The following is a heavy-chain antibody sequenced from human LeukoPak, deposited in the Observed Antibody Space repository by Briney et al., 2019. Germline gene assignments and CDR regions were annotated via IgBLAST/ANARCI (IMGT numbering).Heavy chain of an antibody. J-gene: IGHJ4*02. CDR1: GFTFSSYS. CDR2: ISSSTSYI. CDR3: ARGQVAARPNYFDS. V-gene: IGHV3-21*01. Sequence: GGSLRLSCAGSGFTFSSYSMNWVRQAPGKGLEWVSYISSSTSYIYNADSVKGRFTISRDNAKNSLYLQMNSLRAEDTAVYCCARGQVAARPNYFDSWGQGTLVTVSS. D-gene: IGHD6-6*01.